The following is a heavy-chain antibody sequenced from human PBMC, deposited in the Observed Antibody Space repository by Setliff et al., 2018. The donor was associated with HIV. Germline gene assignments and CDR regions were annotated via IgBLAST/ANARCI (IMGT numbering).Heavy chain of an antibody. J-gene: IGHJ6*03. CDR3: ARLGDNSDWRSNYFFYYMDV. CDR1: GESLAGSRYS. CDR2: LFHTGSS. V-gene: IGHV4-39*01. Sequence: PSETLSLTCTVSGESLAGSRYSWGWVRQSPGQGLEWLGNLFHTGSSYFNPSLKSRLTMSVDTSKDQFSLSLISMTAADSAVYYCARLGDNSDWRSNYFFYYMDVWGKGVTATVSS. D-gene: IGHD3-22*01.